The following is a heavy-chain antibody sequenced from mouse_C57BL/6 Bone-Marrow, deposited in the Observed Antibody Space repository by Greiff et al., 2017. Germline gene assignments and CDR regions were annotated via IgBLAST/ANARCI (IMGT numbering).Heavy chain of an antibody. CDR3: ARTLLFSWYFDV. CDR2: IYPSNGGT. D-gene: IGHD1-1*01. V-gene: IGHV1-55*01. Sequence: QVQLQQPGAELVKPGASVKMSCKASGYTFTSYWITWVKQRPGQGLEWIGDIYPSNGGTNYNEKFKSKATLTVDKSSSTAYMQLSSLTSEDSAVYYCARTLLFSWYFDVWGTGTTVTVSS. CDR1: GYTFTSYW. J-gene: IGHJ1*03.